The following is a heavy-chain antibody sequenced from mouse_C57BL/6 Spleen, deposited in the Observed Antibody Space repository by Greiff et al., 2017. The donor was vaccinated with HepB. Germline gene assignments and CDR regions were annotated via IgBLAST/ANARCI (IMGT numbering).Heavy chain of an antibody. Sequence: VQGVESGAELARPGASVKLSCKASGYTFTSYGISWVKQRTGQGLEWIGEIYPRSGNTYYNEKFKGKATLTADKSSSTAYMELRSLTSEDSAVYFCARRGYDYDLIHAMDYWGQGTSVTVSS. CDR3: ARRGYDYDLIHAMDY. CDR1: GYTFTSYG. D-gene: IGHD2-4*01. J-gene: IGHJ4*01. V-gene: IGHV1-81*01. CDR2: IYPRSGNT.